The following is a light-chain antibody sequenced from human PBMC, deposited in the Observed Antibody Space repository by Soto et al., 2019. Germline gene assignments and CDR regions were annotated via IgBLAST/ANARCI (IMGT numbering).Light chain of an antibody. J-gene: IGKJ3*01. CDR2: AAS. Sequence: DIQMTQSPSSLSASVGDRVTITCRASQSITTYLNWYQQKPGKAPKLLIYAASTLQSGVPSRFSGSGSGTDFTLTITSLQPADFATYYCQQSYSTLFTFGPGPKVDLK. CDR1: QSITTY. V-gene: IGKV1-39*01. CDR3: QQSYSTLFT.